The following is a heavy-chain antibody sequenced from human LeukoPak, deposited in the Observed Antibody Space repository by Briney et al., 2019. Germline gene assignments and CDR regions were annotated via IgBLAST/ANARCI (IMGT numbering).Heavy chain of an antibody. J-gene: IGHJ4*02. CDR2: IYHSGST. CDR1: GGSISSGGYY. Sequence: SETLSLTCTVSGGSISSGGYYWSWIRQPPGKGLEWIGYIYHSGSTYYNPSLKSRVTISVDRSKNQFSLKLSSVTAADTAVYYCANGITDEFDYWGQGTLVTVSS. V-gene: IGHV4-30-2*01. CDR3: ANGITDEFDY. D-gene: IGHD1-14*01.